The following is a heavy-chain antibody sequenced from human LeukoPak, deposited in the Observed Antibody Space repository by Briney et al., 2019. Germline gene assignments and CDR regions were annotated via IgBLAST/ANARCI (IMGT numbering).Heavy chain of an antibody. V-gene: IGHV1-8*01. Sequence: ASVKVSCKTSGYPFTTYEINWVRQAAGQGLEWMGWVHPDTGYADYAQKFQGRVTMTSDTSISTAYMELSSLRSDDTAVYFCARGPRNDPWGQGTLVTISS. CDR3: ARGPRNDP. CDR2: VHPDTGYA. J-gene: IGHJ5*02. CDR1: GYPFTTYE. D-gene: IGHD1-14*01.